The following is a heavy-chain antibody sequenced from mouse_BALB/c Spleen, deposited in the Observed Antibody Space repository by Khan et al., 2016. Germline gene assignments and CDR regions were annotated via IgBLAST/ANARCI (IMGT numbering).Heavy chain of an antibody. J-gene: IGHJ2*01. Sequence: QVQLKQSGAELARPGASVKLSCKASVYTFTTYWMQWVKQRPGQGLEWIGAIYPGDGDTRYTQKFKGKATLTADKSSSTAYMQPSSLASEDSAVYYCARGNSSYDYDYWGQDTTLTVSS. CDR1: VYTFTTYW. D-gene: IGHD2-4*01. CDR3: ARGNSSYDYDY. CDR2: IYPGDGDT. V-gene: IGHV1-87*01.